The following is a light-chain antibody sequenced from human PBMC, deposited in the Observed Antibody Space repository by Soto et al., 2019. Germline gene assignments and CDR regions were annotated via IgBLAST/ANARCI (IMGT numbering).Light chain of an antibody. CDR2: DAS. V-gene: IGKV1-5*01. CDR1: QSISTW. CDR3: QQYNSYPYT. Sequence: DIQMTQSPSTLSASVGDRVTITCRASQSISTWLAWYQQKPGKAPKLLIYDASSFESGVSSRFSGSGSGTEFTLTISRLQPDDFATYYCQQYNSYPYTLGQGTRLEIK. J-gene: IGKJ2*01.